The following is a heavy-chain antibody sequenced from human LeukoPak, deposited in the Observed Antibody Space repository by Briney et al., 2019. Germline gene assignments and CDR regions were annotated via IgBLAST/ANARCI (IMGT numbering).Heavy chain of an antibody. CDR1: GYTFTGQY. J-gene: IGHJ6*02. CDR2: INPNSGGT. V-gene: IGHV1-2*04. D-gene: IGHD1-26*01. CDR3: ASQVGADYGMDV. Sequence: ASVKVSCKASGYTFTGQYIHWVRQAPGQGLEWMGWINPNSGGTNYAQKFQGWVTMTRDTSISTVCMELSRLRSDNTAVYYCASQVGADYGMDVWGQGTTVTVSS.